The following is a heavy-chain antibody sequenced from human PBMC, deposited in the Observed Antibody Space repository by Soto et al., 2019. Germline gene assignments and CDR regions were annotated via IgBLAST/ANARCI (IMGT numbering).Heavy chain of an antibody. V-gene: IGHV4-30-4*01. CDR2: IYYSGST. D-gene: IGHD3-3*01. Sequence: SETLSLTCTVSGGSISSGDYYWSWIRQPPGKGLEWIGYIYYSGSTYYNPSLKSRVTISVDTSKNQFSLKLSSVTAADTAVYYCASPDYDFWSGYKPGMDVWGQGTTVTVSS. CDR1: GGSISSGDYY. CDR3: ASPDYDFWSGYKPGMDV. J-gene: IGHJ6*02.